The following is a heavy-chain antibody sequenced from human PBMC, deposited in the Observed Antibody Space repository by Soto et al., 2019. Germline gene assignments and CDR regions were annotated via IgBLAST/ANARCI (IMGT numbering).Heavy chain of an antibody. CDR2: INPNSGGT. Sequence: ASVKVSCKASGYTFTGYYMHWVRQAPGQGLEWMGWINPNSGGTNYAQKFQGRVTMTRDTSISTAYMELGRLRSDDTAVYYCAREEEYSSSLWWFDPWGQGTLVTVSS. D-gene: IGHD6-13*01. CDR3: AREEEYSSSLWWFDP. CDR1: GYTFTGYY. V-gene: IGHV1-2*02. J-gene: IGHJ5*02.